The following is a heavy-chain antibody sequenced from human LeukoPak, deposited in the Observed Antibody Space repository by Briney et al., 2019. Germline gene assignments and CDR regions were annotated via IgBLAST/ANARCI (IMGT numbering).Heavy chain of an antibody. D-gene: IGHD2-21*01. CDR2: ISDSGGST. CDR1: GFTFSSYA. V-gene: IGHV3-23*01. CDR3: ARFAYCGGRCWYYFDY. J-gene: IGHJ4*02. Sequence: PGGSLRLSCAASGFTFSSYAMSWVRQAPGKGLEWVSAISDSGGSTYYADSVKGRFTISRDNSKNTLYLQMNSLRAEDTAVYYCARFAYCGGRCWYYFDYWGQGSLVTVSS.